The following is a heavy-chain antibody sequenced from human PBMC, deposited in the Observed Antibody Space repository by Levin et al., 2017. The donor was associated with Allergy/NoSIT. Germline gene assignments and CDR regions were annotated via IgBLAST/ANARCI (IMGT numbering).Heavy chain of an antibody. CDR2: IYYTGNT. CDR1: GGSISSSTYY. V-gene: IGHV4-39*01. CDR3: ASPKYSNNWFTN. J-gene: IGHJ5*02. D-gene: IGHD1-26*01. Sequence: RSQTLSLTCTVSGGSISSSTYYWAWIRQPPGKGLEWIGNIYYTGNTYYSPSLRSRVTISVDTSKNQFSLNLRSVTASDTAVYFCASPKYSNNWFTNWGQGTQVTVSS.